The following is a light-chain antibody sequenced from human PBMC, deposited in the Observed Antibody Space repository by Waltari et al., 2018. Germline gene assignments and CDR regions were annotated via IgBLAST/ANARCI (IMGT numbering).Light chain of an antibody. V-gene: IGLV2-23*01. CDR2: EGS. J-gene: IGLJ3*02. CDR1: SSGVGSYNL. Sequence: QSGLNQTASVFGSPGQSITTSCPGTSSGVGSYNLVSWYPQHPGKAPKLMIYEGSKRPSGVSNRLSGSKSSNTASLTISGLHAEDEADYYCCSYAGSSWVFGGGTKLTVL. CDR3: CSYAGSSWV.